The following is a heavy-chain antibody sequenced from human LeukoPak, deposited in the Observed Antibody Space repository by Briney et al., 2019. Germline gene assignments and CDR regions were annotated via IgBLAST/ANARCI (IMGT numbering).Heavy chain of an antibody. CDR1: GGTFSSYA. J-gene: IGHJ4*02. CDR2: IIPIFGTA. Sequence: SVKVSCKASGGTFSSYAISWVRQAPGQGLEWMGGIIPIFGTANYAQKFQGRVTITADESTSTAYMELSSLRSEDTAVYYCARSRCSDSTSCYYFFFFDSWGQGSLVTVSS. D-gene: IGHD2-2*01. V-gene: IGHV1-69*13. CDR3: ARSRCSDSTSCYYFFFFDS.